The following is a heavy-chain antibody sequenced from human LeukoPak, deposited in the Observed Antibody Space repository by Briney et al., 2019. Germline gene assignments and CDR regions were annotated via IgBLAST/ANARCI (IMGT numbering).Heavy chain of an antibody. V-gene: IGHV3-74*01. D-gene: IGHD2-2*03. CDR3: ATGYCRSTSCYAADY. CDR1: GFTFSSYC. CDR2: INSDGSST. J-gene: IGHJ4*02. Sequence: PEGSLRLSCAASGFTFSSYCMHWVRHAPGKGLVWVSRINSDGSSTSYADSVKGRFTISRDNPKNTLYPQKNSLSAEDTSVYCWATGYCRSTSCYAADYWGQGTLVTVSS.